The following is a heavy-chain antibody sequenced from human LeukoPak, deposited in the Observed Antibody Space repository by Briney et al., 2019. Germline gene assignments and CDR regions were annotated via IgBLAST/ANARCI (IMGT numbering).Heavy chain of an antibody. D-gene: IGHD3-22*01. J-gene: IGHJ6*02. Sequence: QPGGSLRLSCTASGFSFSSHSMTWVRQAPGKGLDWVSTISPRSDFTFYADSVKGRFTVSRDNSRNTLYLHMSTLRAEDTAVYYCAQDLANYFDTTSETLGLAVWGQGTTVTVSS. CDR3: AQDLANYFDTTSETLGLAV. CDR1: GFSFSSHS. V-gene: IGHV3-23*01. CDR2: ISPRSDFT.